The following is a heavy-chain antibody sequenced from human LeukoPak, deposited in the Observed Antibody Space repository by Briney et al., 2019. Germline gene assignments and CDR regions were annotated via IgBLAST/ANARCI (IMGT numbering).Heavy chain of an antibody. V-gene: IGHV3-30-3*01. Sequence: GGSLRLSCAASGFTFSSYAMHWVRQAPGKGLEWVAVISYDGSNKYYADSVKGRFTISRDNSKNTLYLQMNSLRAEDTAVYYCAGGPRITGTDYWGQGTLVTVSS. CDR3: AGGPRITGTDY. D-gene: IGHD3-3*01. J-gene: IGHJ4*02. CDR2: ISYDGSNK. CDR1: GFTFSSYA.